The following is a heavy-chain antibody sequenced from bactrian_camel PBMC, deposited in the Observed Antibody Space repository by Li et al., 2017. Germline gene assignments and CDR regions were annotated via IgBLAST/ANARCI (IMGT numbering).Heavy chain of an antibody. Sequence: VQLVESGGGLVQPGGSLRLSCAASGFTFSFYNMAWVRQAPGKGLEWVSTIGSGGDITYYLDSVKGRFTISRDNAKNTVYLQMSSLKPEDTAAYYCARYLSDYLTVAYWGQGTQVTVS. D-gene: IGHD4*01. CDR2: IGSGGDIT. V-gene: IGHV3S40*01. J-gene: IGHJ4*01. CDR3: ARYLSDYLTVAY. CDR1: GFTFSFYN.